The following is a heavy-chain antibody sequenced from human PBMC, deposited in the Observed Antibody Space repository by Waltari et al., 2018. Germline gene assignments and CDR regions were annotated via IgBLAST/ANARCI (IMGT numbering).Heavy chain of an antibody. D-gene: IGHD3-3*01. CDR1: GYSISSGYY. CDR2: IYHSGST. V-gene: IGHV4-38-2*01. CDR3: ARALRSGYDMDYYMDV. J-gene: IGHJ6*03. Sequence: QVQLQESGPGRVKPSETLSLTCAVSGYSISSGYYWGWIRQPPGKGLEWIGSIYHSGSTYYNPSLKSRVTISVDTSKNQFSLKLSSVTAADTAVYYCARALRSGYDMDYYMDVWGKGTTVTVSS.